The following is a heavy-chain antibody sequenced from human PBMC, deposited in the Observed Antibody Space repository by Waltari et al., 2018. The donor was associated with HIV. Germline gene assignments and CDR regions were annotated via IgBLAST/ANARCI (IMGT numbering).Heavy chain of an antibody. D-gene: IGHD3-10*01. J-gene: IGHJ6*02. CDR2: FDPEDDET. CDR3: ATDFSGMVRAYSYYSLDV. CDR1: GHTLSDLS. Sequence: QVQLVQSGAAVKKPGASVKVSCKVSGHTLSDLSMHWVQQVPGKGLEWMGNFDPEDDETIYAQKFQGRVTMTEDTSSDTAYMELSSLTSGDTAVYYCATDFSGMVRAYSYYSLDVWGQGTTVTVSS. V-gene: IGHV1-24*01.